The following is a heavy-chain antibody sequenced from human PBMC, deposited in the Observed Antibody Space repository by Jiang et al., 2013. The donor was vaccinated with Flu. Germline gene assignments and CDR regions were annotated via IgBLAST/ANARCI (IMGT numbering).Heavy chain of an antibody. CDR1: GDSTSNDY. CDR2: IYDIWST. J-gene: IGHJ4*02. Sequence: PSETLSLKCVISGDSTSNDYWSWIRQPPGKGLEWIGYIYDIWSTNYNPSLKSRVTISVDTSKNQFSLKLSSVTAADTAVYYCARVRSEWLRLSGWEAQFDYWGQGNLVTVSS. V-gene: IGHV4-59*01. CDR3: ARVRSEWLRLSGWEAQFDY. D-gene: IGHD5-12*01.